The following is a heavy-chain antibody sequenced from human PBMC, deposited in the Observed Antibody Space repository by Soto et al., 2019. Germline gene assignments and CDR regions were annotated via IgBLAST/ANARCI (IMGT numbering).Heavy chain of an antibody. D-gene: IGHD6-19*01. J-gene: IGHJ5*02. CDR3: AHRGYLLSGWQWVWFDP. Sequence: QITLMESGPTLVKLTQTLTLNCTFSGFSLSTSGVGVGWIRQPPGKALEWLALVYWDDDKSYSPSLRSRLTITKDTSKNQLVLTATNMDPVDTATYFCAHRGYLLSGWQWVWFDPWGQGTLVTVSS. V-gene: IGHV2-5*02. CDR2: VYWDDDK. CDR1: GFSLSTSGVG.